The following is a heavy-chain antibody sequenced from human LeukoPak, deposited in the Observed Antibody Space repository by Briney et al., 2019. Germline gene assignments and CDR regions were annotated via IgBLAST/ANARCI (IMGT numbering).Heavy chain of an antibody. Sequence: GGSLRLSCAASGFTFSSYAMSWVRQAPGKGLEWVSAISYSGGNTYYADSVKGRFTMSRDNSKNTLYLQMNSLTAEDTALYYCALNWNCDYWGQGTLVTVSS. CDR2: ISYSGGNT. D-gene: IGHD1-1*01. CDR1: GFTFSSYA. J-gene: IGHJ4*02. V-gene: IGHV3-23*01. CDR3: ALNWNCDY.